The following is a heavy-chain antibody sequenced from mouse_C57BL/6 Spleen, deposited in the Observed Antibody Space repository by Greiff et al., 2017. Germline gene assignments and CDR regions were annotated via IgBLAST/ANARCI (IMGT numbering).Heavy chain of an antibody. CDR3: ARGGDGYYPPFAY. CDR1: GFTFSDYG. D-gene: IGHD2-3*01. Sequence: EVNVVESGGGLVKPGGSLKLSCAASGFTFSDYGMHWVRQAPEKGLEWVAYISSGSSTIYYADTVKGRFTLSSDNAKNNLFLQMTSLRSEDTAMYYCARGGDGYYPPFAYWGQGTLVTVSA. J-gene: IGHJ3*01. CDR2: ISSGSSTI. V-gene: IGHV5-17*01.